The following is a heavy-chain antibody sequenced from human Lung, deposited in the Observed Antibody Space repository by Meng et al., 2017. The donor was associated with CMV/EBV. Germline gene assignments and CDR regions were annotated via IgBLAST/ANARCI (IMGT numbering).Heavy chain of an antibody. CDR1: GYIFTKYG. V-gene: IGHV1-18*01. Sequence: ASVKVSXKASGYIFTKYGVNWMRQAPGQGPEWMGWISAYNGDTMYEPKVQGRVTMTTDTSTSTAYMELRGLRSDDTAVYYCARDAGTIAVSGIGDYWGQGTLVTVSS. CDR2: ISAYNGDT. J-gene: IGHJ4*02. CDR3: ARDAGTIAVSGIGDY. D-gene: IGHD6-19*01.